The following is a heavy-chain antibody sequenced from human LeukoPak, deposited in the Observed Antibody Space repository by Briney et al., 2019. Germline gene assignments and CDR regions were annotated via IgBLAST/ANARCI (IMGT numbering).Heavy chain of an antibody. CDR1: GFTFSTYW. V-gene: IGHV3-7*01. CDR3: AGNLVAAAPGDA. CDR2: ISPDGGVQ. D-gene: IGHD2-2*01. Sequence: GGSLRLSCAASGFTFSTYWMTWVRQAPGKGLEWVANISPDGGVQSYVDSVKGRFSISRDNAKNLLYLQMHSLRAEDTAVYYCAGNLVAAAPGDAWGQGTLVTVSS. J-gene: IGHJ5*02.